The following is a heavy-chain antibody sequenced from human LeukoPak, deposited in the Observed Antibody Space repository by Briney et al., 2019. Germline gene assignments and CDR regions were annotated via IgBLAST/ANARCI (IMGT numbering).Heavy chain of an antibody. J-gene: IGHJ3*02. CDR2: IRSKAYGGTT. CDR1: GFTFGDYA. D-gene: IGHD3-3*01. CDR3: TRLGSITIFGMVTLDAFYN. Sequence: QTGGSLRLSCTASGFTFGDYAMSWVRQAPGKGLEWVGFIRSKAYGGTTEYAASVKGRFTISRDDSKSIAYLQMNSLKTEDTAVYFCTRLGSITIFGMVTLDAFYNWGQGKMVNGS. V-gene: IGHV3-49*04.